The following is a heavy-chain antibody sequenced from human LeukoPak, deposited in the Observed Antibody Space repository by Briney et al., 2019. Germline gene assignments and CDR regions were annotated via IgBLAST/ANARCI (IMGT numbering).Heavy chain of an antibody. J-gene: IGHJ4*02. CDR2: IRYDGSNQ. Sequence: GGSLRLSCAASGFTFSSYGMHWVRQAPGKGLERVAFIRYDGSNQYYADSVKGRFTISRDNSKTTLYLQMNSLRAEDPAVYYFAKAVAGYLDYWGQGTLVTVSS. CDR1: GFTFSSYG. V-gene: IGHV3-30*02. CDR3: AKAVAGYLDY. D-gene: IGHD6-19*01.